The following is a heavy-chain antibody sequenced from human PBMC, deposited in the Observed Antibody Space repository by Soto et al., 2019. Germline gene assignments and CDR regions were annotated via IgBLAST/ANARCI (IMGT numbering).Heavy chain of an antibody. V-gene: IGHV3-30*18. Sequence: QVQLVESGGGVVQPGRSLRLSCAASGFTFSSYGMHWVRQAPGKGLEWVALISYDGSNKYYADSVKGRFTISRDNSKNTLYLQMNSLRAVDTAVYYCAKIIGYCSSTSCSRDYYYYYGMDVWGQGTTVTVSS. CDR3: AKIIGYCSSTSCSRDYYYYYGMDV. CDR2: ISYDGSNK. J-gene: IGHJ6*02. CDR1: GFTFSSYG. D-gene: IGHD2-2*01.